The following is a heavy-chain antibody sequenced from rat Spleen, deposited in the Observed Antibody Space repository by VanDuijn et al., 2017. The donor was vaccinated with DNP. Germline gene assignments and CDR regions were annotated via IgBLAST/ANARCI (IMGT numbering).Heavy chain of an antibody. D-gene: IGHD1-11*01. J-gene: IGHJ3*01. CDR2: LSTSGGST. V-gene: IGHV5S23*01. CDR1: GFTFSDYF. Sequence: EVQLVESGGGLVQPGRSLKLSCAASGFTFSDYFMAWVRQAPNKGLEWVASLSTSGGSTYYRDSVKGRFTISRDNAKSTLYLQMDSLRSEDTATYYCAKTGGNWVAHWGQGTLVTVS. CDR3: AKTGGNWVAH.